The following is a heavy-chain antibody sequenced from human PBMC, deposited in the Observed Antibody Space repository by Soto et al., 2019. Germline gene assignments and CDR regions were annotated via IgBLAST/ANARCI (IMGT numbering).Heavy chain of an antibody. CDR1: GFTFGDYA. V-gene: IGHV3-49*04. D-gene: IGHD4-17*01. J-gene: IGHJ4*02. Sequence: GGSLRLSCTASGFTFGDYAMSWVRQAPGKGLEWVGFIRSKAYGGTTEYAASVKGRFTISRDDSKSIAYLQMNSLKTEDTAVYYCTRFPLQRDYGGSLFDYWVQGTLVTVSS. CDR2: IRSKAYGGTT. CDR3: TRFPLQRDYGGSLFDY.